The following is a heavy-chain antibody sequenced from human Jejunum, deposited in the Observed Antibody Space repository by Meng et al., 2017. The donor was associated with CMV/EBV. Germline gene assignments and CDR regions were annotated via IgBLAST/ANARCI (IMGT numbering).Heavy chain of an antibody. V-gene: IGHV2-5*01. CDR2: IYCNDDK. Sequence: SLNTNGVGVAWIRQPPGKALELLAHIYCNDDKRYSPFLKSRLSVTKDTSKNQVVLTMTNMDPVDTATYYCARLEMVLVPPSILIDSWGQGTLVTVSS. CDR1: SLNTNGVG. D-gene: IGHD5-24*01. CDR3: ARLEMVLVPPSILIDS. J-gene: IGHJ4*02.